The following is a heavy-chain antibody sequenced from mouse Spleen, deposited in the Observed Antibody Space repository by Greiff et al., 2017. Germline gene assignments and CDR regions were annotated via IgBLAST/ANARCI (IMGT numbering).Heavy chain of an antibody. Sequence: EVKLVESWGGLVQPGGSLKLSCAASGFTFSSYGMSWVRQTPDKRLELVATINSNGGSTYYPDSVKGRFTISRDNAKNTLYLQMSSLKSEDTAMYYCARDGNPWGAGTTVTVSS. D-gene: IGHD2-1*01. CDR1: GFTFSSYG. CDR3: ARDGNP. J-gene: IGHJ1*01. V-gene: IGHV5-6-3*01. CDR2: INSNGGST.